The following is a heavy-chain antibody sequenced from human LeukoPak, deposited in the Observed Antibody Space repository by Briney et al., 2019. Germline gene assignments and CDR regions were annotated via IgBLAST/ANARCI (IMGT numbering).Heavy chain of an antibody. V-gene: IGHV3-23*01. Sequence: PGGSLRLSCAASGFTFSSHAMGWVRQAPGKGLEWVSAISGSGGSTYYADSVKGRFTISRDNSKNTLYLQMNSLRAEDTAVYYCAKMVGYYYDSSGRDPWGQGTLVTVSS. J-gene: IGHJ5*02. CDR2: ISGSGGST. D-gene: IGHD3-22*01. CDR3: AKMVGYYYDSSGRDP. CDR1: GFTFSSHA.